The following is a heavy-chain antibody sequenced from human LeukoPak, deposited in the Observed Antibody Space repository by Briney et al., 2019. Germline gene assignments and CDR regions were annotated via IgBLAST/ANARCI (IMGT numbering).Heavy chain of an antibody. Sequence: SETLSLTCAVYGGSFSGYYWSWIRQPPGKGQEWIGEINHSGSTNYNPSLKSRVTISVDTSKNQFSLKLSSVTAADTAVYYCAREHSGYSSSWYVGYWGQGTLVTVSS. CDR2: INHSGST. D-gene: IGHD6-13*01. CDR3: AREHSGYSSSWYVGY. V-gene: IGHV4-34*01. CDR1: GGSFSGYY. J-gene: IGHJ4*02.